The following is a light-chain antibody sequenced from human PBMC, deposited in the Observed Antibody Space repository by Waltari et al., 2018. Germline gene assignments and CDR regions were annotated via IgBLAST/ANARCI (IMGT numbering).Light chain of an antibody. CDR1: SSDVGNYKR. V-gene: IGLV2-23*02. CDR2: AVS. CDR3: SSYAGSSKGV. Sequence: QSALTQPASVSGSPGQSITISCTGTSSDVGNYKRVSWYHQHPGKAPKPMIYAVSKRPSGVSERFSGSKSGDMASLTISGLQPEDEAEYFCSSYAGSSKGVFGGGTKVTVL. J-gene: IGLJ2*01.